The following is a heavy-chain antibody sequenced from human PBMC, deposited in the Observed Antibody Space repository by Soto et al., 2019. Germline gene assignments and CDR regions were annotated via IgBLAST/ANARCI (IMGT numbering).Heavy chain of an antibody. Sequence: GGSLRLSCAASGFTFSNAWMSWVRQAPGKGLEWVGRIKSKTDGGTTDYAAPVKGRFTISGDDSKNTLYLQMNSLKTEDTAVYYCTTLLFGVATGEEDVWGKGTTVTVSS. J-gene: IGHJ6*04. V-gene: IGHV3-15*01. CDR1: GFTFSNAW. CDR2: IKSKTDGGTT. D-gene: IGHD3-3*01. CDR3: TTLLFGVATGEEDV.